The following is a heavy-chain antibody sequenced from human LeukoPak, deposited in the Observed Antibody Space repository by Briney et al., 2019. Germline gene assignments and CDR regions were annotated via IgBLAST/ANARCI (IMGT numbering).Heavy chain of an antibody. D-gene: IGHD3-22*01. CDR3: ARDTAPDYYDSSGYQVGFDY. Sequence: SQTLSLTCAISGDSVSSNSAAWNWIRQSPSRGLEWLGRTYYRSKWYNDYAVSVKSRITINPDTSKNQFSLQLNSVTPEDAAVYYCARDTAPDYYDSSGYQVGFDYWGQGTLVTVSS. J-gene: IGHJ4*02. V-gene: IGHV6-1*01. CDR1: GDSVSSNSAA. CDR2: TYYRSKWYN.